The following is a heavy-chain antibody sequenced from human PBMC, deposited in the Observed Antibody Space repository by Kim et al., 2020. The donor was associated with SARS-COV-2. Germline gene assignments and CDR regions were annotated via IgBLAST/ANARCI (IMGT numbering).Heavy chain of an antibody. Sequence: SETLSLTCAVYGGSFSGYYWSWIRQPPGKGLEWIGEINHSGSTNYNPSLKSRVTISVDTSKNQFSLKLSSVTAADTAVYYCARRPGPLLSKGWFDPWGQGTLVTVSS. CDR2: INHSGST. V-gene: IGHV4-34*01. CDR1: GGSFSGYY. J-gene: IGHJ5*02. CDR3: ARRPGPLLSKGWFDP. D-gene: IGHD3-10*01.